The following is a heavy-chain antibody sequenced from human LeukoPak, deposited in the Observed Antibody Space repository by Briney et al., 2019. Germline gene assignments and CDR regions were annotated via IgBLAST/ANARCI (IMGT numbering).Heavy chain of an antibody. V-gene: IGHV4-39*07. CDR2: IYYSGST. J-gene: IGHJ4*02. Sequence: SETLSLTCTVSGGSISSSSYYWGWIRQPPGKGLEWIGSIYYSGSTYYNPSLKSRVTISVDTSKNQFSLKLSSVTAADTAVYYCARVLPYDSSGYYVPQFDYWGQGTLVTVSS. D-gene: IGHD3-22*01. CDR3: ARVLPYDSSGYYVPQFDY. CDR1: GGSISSSSYY.